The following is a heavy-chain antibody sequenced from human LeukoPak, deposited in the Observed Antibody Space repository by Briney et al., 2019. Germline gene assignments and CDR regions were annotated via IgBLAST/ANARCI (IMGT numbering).Heavy chain of an antibody. D-gene: IGHD6-19*01. CDR1: GFTFSSYW. J-gene: IGHJ6*02. CDR3: ARDEHSSGWYLPPYYYYGMDV. V-gene: IGHV3-7*05. Sequence: GGSLRLSCAASGFTFSSYWMSWVRQAPGKGLEWVANIKQDRSEKYYVDSVKGRFTISRDNAKNSLYLQMNSLRAEDTAVYYCARDEHSSGWYLPPYYYYGMDVWGQGTTVTVSS. CDR2: IKQDRSEK.